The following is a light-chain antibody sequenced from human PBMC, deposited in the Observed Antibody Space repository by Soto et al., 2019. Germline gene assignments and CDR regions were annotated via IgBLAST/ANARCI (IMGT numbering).Light chain of an antibody. CDR3: QSYDSSSWV. V-gene: IGLV6-57*01. J-gene: IGLJ3*02. CDR1: SGSIASSY. Sequence: NFMLTQPHSVSESPGKTVTISCTRSSGSIASSYVQWYQQRPGRSPTTVIYEDDQRPSGVPDRFSGSIDSSSNSASLTISGLKTEDEADYFCQSYDSSSWVFGGGTQLTVL. CDR2: EDD.